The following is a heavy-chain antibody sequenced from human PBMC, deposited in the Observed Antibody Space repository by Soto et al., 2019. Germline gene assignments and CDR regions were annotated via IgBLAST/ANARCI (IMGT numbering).Heavy chain of an antibody. CDR3: ARAFDILTRYYFDY. CDR2: INHSGST. CDR1: GGSFSGYY. Sequence: PSETLSLTCAIYGGSFSGYYWSWLRQPPGKGLEWIGEINHSGSTNYNPSLKSRVTISADTSKNQFSLKLSSVTAADTAVYYCARAFDILTRYYFDYWGQGTLVTVSS. J-gene: IGHJ4*02. D-gene: IGHD3-9*01. V-gene: IGHV4-34*01.